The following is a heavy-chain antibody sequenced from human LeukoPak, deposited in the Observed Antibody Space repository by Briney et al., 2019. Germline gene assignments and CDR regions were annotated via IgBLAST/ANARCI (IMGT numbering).Heavy chain of an antibody. Sequence: QSGGSLRLSCAASGFTFSSYAMHWVRQAPGKGLEWVSRVSGSGGSTYYADSVKGRFSISRDNSKNTLYLQMNNLRAEDTAVYYCARDGSGYGSFDYWGRGTLVTVSS. V-gene: IGHV3-23*01. J-gene: IGHJ4*02. CDR1: GFTFSSYA. D-gene: IGHD3-22*01. CDR3: ARDGSGYGSFDY. CDR2: VSGSGGST.